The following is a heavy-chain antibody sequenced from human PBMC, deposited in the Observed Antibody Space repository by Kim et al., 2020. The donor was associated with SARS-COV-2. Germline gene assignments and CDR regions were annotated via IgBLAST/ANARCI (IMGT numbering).Heavy chain of an antibody. D-gene: IGHD3-10*01. CDR3: ARGIDNAYQGSGNYYGMDV. CDR2: IYTSGST. CDR1: GGSISSYY. Sequence: SETLSLTCTVSGGSISSYYWSWIRQPAGKGLEWIGRIYTSGSTNYNPSLKSRVTMSVDTSKNQFSLKLSSVTAADTAVYYCARGIDNAYQGSGNYYGMDVWGQGTTVTVSS. V-gene: IGHV4-4*07. J-gene: IGHJ6*02.